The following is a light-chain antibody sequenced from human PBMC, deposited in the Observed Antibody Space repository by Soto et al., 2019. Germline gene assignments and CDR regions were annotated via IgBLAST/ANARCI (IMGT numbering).Light chain of an antibody. CDR3: QQYGSSPPYT. CDR1: QSVSSYY. V-gene: IGKV3-20*01. CDR2: GTF. J-gene: IGKJ2*01. Sequence: EIVLTQSPGTLSLSPGERATLSCRASQSVSSYYLAWYQQKPGQAPSLLIYGTFNRATGIPDRFSGSGSGTDFTLTISRLEPEDFAVYYCQQYGSSPPYTFGQGTKLEIK.